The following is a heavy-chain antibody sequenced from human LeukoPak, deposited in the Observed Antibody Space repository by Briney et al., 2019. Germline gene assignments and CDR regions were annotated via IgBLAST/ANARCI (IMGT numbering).Heavy chain of an antibody. CDR3: ATDPYNWNERDDY. Sequence: PSETLSLTCTVSGGSISSSSDYWGWIRQPPGKGLEWIGSIYYSGSTYYNPSLKSRVTISVDTSKNQFSLKLSSVTAADTAVYYCATDPYNWNERDDYWGQGTLVTVSS. D-gene: IGHD1-1*01. J-gene: IGHJ4*02. CDR1: GGSISSSSDY. V-gene: IGHV4-39*01. CDR2: IYYSGST.